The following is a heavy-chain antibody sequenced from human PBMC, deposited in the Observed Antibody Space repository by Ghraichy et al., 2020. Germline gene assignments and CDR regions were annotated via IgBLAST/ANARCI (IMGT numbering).Heavy chain of an antibody. CDR1: GLTFSNYW. V-gene: IGHV3-74*03. CDR3: ATGGGYYYDL. CDR2: INGDGSGT. Sequence: GGSLRLSCAASGLTFSNYWMHWVRQAPGKGLVWVSRINGDGSGTTYADSVKGRFTISRDNARNTVHLQLNSLRAEDTAVYFCATGGGYYYDLWGRDTLVTVSS. D-gene: IGHD3-16*01. J-gene: IGHJ2*01.